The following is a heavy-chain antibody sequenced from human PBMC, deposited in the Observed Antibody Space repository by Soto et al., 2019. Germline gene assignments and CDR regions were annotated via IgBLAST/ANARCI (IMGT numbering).Heavy chain of an antibody. V-gene: IGHV1-18*01. D-gene: IGHD3-10*01. CDR3: ATYDFGSGSYYRFDT. J-gene: IGHJ4*02. Sequence: LVQSGGEVKKPGASVRVSCKASGYGFSFGFSWVRQAPGQSLEWMGWISASDGSTNSAQKFRARISMTTDTSTNTAYMELLSLISDDTAVYFCATYDFGSGSYYRFDTWGQGTLVTVSS. CDR2: ISASDGST. CDR1: GYGFSFG.